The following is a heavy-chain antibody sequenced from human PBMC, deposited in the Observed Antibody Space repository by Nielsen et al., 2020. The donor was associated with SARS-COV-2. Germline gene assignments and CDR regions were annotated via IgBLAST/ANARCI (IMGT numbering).Heavy chain of an antibody. CDR1: GYSFTTYW. V-gene: IGHV5-10-1*01. CDR2: IDPSDSYT. D-gene: IGHD6-19*01. Sequence: GGSLRLSCEGSGYSFTTYWISWVRQMPGKGLEWMGRIDPSDSYTDYSPPFQGHVTISADKSISTAYLQWSSLMASDTAIYFCARPKYSSAWWGNAFDIWGQGTMVTVSS. J-gene: IGHJ3*02. CDR3: ARPKYSSAWWGNAFDI.